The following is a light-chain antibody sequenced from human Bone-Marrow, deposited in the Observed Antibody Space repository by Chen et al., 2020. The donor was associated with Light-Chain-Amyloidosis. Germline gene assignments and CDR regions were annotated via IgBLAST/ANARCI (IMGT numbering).Light chain of an antibody. Sequence: DIVMTQSPDSLAVSLGERATINCKSSQNVLYSSNNKNYLAWYQQRPGQPPKLLIYWTSTREFGVPDRFRGSGSGTDFTLTISSLQAEEVAVYYCQQYYSSPWTFGQGTRVEIK. J-gene: IGKJ1*01. CDR1: QNVLYSSNNKNY. CDR3: QQYYSSPWT. V-gene: IGKV4-1*01. CDR2: WTS.